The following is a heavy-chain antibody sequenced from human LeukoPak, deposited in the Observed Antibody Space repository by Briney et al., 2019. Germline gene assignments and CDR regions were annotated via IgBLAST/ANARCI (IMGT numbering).Heavy chain of an antibody. D-gene: IGHD1-26*01. CDR3: ARDPYSGSYGNYYYFMDV. CDR2: IRYDGSKK. Sequence: GGSLRLSCAASGFTFSSYGMHWVRQAPGKGLEWVAFIRYDGSKKYYADSVKGRFTISRDNAKNSLYLQMNSLRAEDTAVYYCARDPYSGSYGNYYYFMDVWGKGTTVTISS. CDR1: GFTFSSYG. V-gene: IGHV3-30*02. J-gene: IGHJ6*03.